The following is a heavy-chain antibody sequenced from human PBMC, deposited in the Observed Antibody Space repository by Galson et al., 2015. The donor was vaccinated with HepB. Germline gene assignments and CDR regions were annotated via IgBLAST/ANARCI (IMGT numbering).Heavy chain of an antibody. CDR3: ARGLETSAFFYDH. CDR1: GFTFSTYW. Sequence: SLRLSCAASGFTFSTYWMTWVRQAPGKGLEWVAHINQDGSEKYYVGSVKGRFTMSRDNAQNSLYLQMSSLRADDTAVYYCARGLETSAFFYDHWGLGTLVTVSS. V-gene: IGHV3-7*01. J-gene: IGHJ4*02. D-gene: IGHD3-16*01. CDR2: INQDGSEK.